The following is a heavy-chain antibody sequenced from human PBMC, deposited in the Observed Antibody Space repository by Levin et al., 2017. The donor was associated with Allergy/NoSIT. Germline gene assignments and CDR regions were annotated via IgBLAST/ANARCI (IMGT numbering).Heavy chain of an antibody. Sequence: GGSLRLSCAASGFTFDDYAMHWVRQAPGKGLEGVSGISWNSGSIGYADSVKGRFTISRDNAKNSLYLQMNSLRAEDTALYYCAKGHPHYDFWSGYPPDYWGQGTLVTVSS. CDR2: ISWNSGSI. CDR1: GFTFDDYA. D-gene: IGHD3-3*01. CDR3: AKGHPHYDFWSGYPPDY. V-gene: IGHV3-9*01. J-gene: IGHJ4*02.